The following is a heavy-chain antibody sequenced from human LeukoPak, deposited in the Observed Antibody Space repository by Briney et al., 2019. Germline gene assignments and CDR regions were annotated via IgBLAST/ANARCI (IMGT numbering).Heavy chain of an antibody. CDR3: ASMGAVRHSYYYYYYGMDV. J-gene: IGHJ6*02. CDR2: IYSGGST. V-gene: IGHV3-53*04. CDR1: GFTVSSNY. D-gene: IGHD2-8*01. Sequence: GGSLRLSCAASGFTVSSNYMSWVRQAPGKGLEWVSVIYSGGSTYYADSVKGRFTISRHNSKNTLYLQMNSLRAEDTAVYYCASMGAVRHSYYYYYYGMDVWGQGTTVTVSS.